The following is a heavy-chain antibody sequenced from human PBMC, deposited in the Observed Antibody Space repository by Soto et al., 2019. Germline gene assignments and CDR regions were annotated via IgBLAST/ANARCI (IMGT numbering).Heavy chain of an antibody. CDR2: VNPDGSST. V-gene: IGHV3-74*01. Sequence: EVQLAESGGGLVQPGGSLRLSCSASGFTVSPYWMHWVRQAPGKGLVWVSRVNPDGSSTEYADSVKARFTISRDNAKNTLYLQMNRLRAEDTAVYYCGRGGSDSPSGMDVWGQGTTVTVSS. CDR3: GRGGSDSPSGMDV. D-gene: IGHD6-19*01. CDR1: GFTVSPYW. J-gene: IGHJ6*02.